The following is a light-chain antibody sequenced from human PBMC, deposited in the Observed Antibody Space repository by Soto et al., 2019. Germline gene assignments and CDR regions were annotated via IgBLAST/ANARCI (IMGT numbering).Light chain of an antibody. CDR2: DVS. CDR1: SSDVVGYNY. V-gene: IGLV2-14*03. CDR3: SSYTSSTLFV. Sequence: QSVLTQPASVSGSPGQSITISCTGTSSDVVGYNYVSWYQLHPGKAPKLMIYDVSNRPSGVSNRFSGSKSGNTASLTISGLQAEDDADYYCSSYTSSTLFVFGTGTKLTVL. J-gene: IGLJ1*01.